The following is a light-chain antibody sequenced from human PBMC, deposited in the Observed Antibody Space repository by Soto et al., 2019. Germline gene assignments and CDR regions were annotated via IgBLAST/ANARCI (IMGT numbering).Light chain of an antibody. Sequence: IVMTQSPATPSVSPGERATLSCRASQSVGSILAWYQQKPGQAPRLLIYGASTRATGIPARFSGSGSGTEFTLTISSLQSEDFAVYYCQQYNNWPLTFGQGTKVEIK. V-gene: IGKV3-15*01. CDR3: QQYNNWPLT. CDR1: QSVGSI. CDR2: GAS. J-gene: IGKJ1*01.